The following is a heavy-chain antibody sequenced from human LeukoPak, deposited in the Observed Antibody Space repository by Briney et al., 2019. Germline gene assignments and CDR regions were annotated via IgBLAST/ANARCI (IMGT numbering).Heavy chain of an antibody. CDR2: ISSSSSYI. Sequence: GGSLRLSCAASGLTFSSYSMNWVRQAPGKGLEWVSSISSSSSYIYYADSVKGRFTISRDNAKNSLYLQMNSLRAEDTAVYYCARDRTDIVVVVAAKGPSYYYGMDVWGQGTTVTVSS. CDR1: GLTFSSYS. CDR3: ARDRTDIVVVVAAKGPSYYYGMDV. J-gene: IGHJ6*02. D-gene: IGHD2-15*01. V-gene: IGHV3-21*01.